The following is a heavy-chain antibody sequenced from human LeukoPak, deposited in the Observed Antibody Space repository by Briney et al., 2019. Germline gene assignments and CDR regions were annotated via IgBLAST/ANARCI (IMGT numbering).Heavy chain of an antibody. D-gene: IGHD3-10*01. CDR3: TTDGTRGVIGAADAFDI. V-gene: IGHV3-15*01. J-gene: IGHJ3*02. CDR2: IKSKTDGGTT. CDR1: GFTFSNAW. Sequence: PGGSLRLSCAASGFTFSNAWMSWVRQAPGKGLEWVGRIKSKTDGGTTDYAAPVKGRFTISRDDSKNTLYLQMNSLKTEDTAVYYCTTDGTRGVIGAADAFDIWGQGTMVTVSS.